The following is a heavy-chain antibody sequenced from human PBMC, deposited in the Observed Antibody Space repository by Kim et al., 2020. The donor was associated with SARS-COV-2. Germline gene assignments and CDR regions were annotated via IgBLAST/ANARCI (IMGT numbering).Heavy chain of an antibody. J-gene: IGHJ5*02. V-gene: IGHV3-53*01. D-gene: IGHD6-25*01. CDR2: IYSGGST. CDR1: GFTVSSNY. Sequence: GGSLRLSCAASGFTVSSNYMSWVRQAPGKGLEWVSVIYSGGSTYYADSVKGRFTISRDNSKNTLYLQMNSLRAEDTAVYYCARDPADEYWFDPWGQGTLVTVSS. CDR3: ARDPADEYWFDP.